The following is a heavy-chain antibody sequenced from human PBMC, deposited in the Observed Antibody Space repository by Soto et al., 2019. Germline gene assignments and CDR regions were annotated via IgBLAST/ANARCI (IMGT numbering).Heavy chain of an antibody. V-gene: IGHV3-23*01. Sequence: PGGSLRLSCAASGFTFSSYAMSWVRQAPWKGLEWVSATSGSGGSTYYADSVKGRFTISRDNSKNTLYLQMNSLRAEDTAVYYCAKGGGNIVATIVYSAYFDYWGQGTLVTVSS. D-gene: IGHD5-12*01. J-gene: IGHJ4*02. CDR2: TSGSGGST. CDR3: AKGGGNIVATIVYSAYFDY. CDR1: GFTFSSYA.